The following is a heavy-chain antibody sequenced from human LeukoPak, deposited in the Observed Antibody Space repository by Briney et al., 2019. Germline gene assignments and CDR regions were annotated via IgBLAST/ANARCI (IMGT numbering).Heavy chain of an antibody. V-gene: IGHV1-18*01. CDR2: VSAYNGNT. Sequence: GASVKVSCKASGYTFTSYGISWVRQAPGQGLEWMGWVSAYNGNTNYAQKLQGRVTMTTDTSTSTAYMELRSLRSDDTAVYFCARGMAAAYDYNWFDAWGQGTLVTVSS. CDR1: GYTFTSYG. J-gene: IGHJ5*02. CDR3: ARGMAAAYDYNWFDA. D-gene: IGHD5-12*01.